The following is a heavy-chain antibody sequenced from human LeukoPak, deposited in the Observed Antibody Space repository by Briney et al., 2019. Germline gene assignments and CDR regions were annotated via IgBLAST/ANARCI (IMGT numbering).Heavy chain of an antibody. D-gene: IGHD1-7*01. J-gene: IGHJ4*02. Sequence: HTGGSLRLSCAASGFTFSSYRMSWVRQTPGKGLEWLSYITETGSIIYYADSVKGRFAISRDNVKNSLYLQINSLRAEDTAVYYCARVNYVSSGWGAPFDHWGQGTLVTVSS. CDR1: GFTFSSYR. CDR2: ITETGSII. CDR3: ARVNYVSSGWGAPFDH. V-gene: IGHV3-48*04.